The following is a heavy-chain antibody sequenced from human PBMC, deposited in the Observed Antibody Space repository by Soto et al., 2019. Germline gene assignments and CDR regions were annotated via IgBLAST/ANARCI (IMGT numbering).Heavy chain of an antibody. V-gene: IGHV4-39*01. CDR1: GGSISSSSYY. CDR2: IYYSGST. D-gene: IGHD6-19*01. J-gene: IGHJ5*02. CDR3: VRHVINSSGWYVWFDP. Sequence: QLQLQESGPGLVKPSETLSLTCTVSGGSISSSSYYWGWIRQPPGKGLEWIGSIYYSGSTYDNPSLKSRVPISVETSKNQFSLKLSSVTAADTAVYYCVRHVINSSGWYVWFDPWGQGTLVTVSS.